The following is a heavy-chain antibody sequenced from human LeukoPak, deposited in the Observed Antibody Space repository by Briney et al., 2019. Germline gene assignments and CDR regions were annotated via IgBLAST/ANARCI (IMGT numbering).Heavy chain of an antibody. CDR2: TYYRSKWYN. J-gene: IGHJ2*01. CDR3: ARAGPPLYCYFAL. CDR1: GDSVSSNSAA. Sequence: SQTLSLTCAISGDSVSSNSAAWNWIGQSPSRGLEWLGRTYYRSKWYNDYAVSVKSRITINPDTSKNQFSLQLTSVTPEDTAVYYCARAGPPLYCYFALWGRGTLVTVSS. V-gene: IGHV6-1*01.